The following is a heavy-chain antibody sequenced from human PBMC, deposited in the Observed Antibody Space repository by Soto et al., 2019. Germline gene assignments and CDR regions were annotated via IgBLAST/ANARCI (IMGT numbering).Heavy chain of an antibody. Sequence: EVQLVESGGGLVQPGGSLRLSCAASGFTFSSYEMNWVRQAPGKGLEWVSYISRSGSTIYYADSVKGRLTISRDNAKNSLYLQMNSLRAEDTAVYYCARGMGGSSPVPYWFDPWGQGTLVTVSS. D-gene: IGHD2-15*01. CDR1: GFTFSSYE. CDR3: ARGMGGSSPVPYWFDP. CDR2: ISRSGSTI. J-gene: IGHJ5*02. V-gene: IGHV3-48*03.